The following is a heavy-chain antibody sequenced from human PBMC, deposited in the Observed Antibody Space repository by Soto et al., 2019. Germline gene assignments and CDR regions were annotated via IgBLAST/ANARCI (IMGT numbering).Heavy chain of an antibody. CDR1: GFSLTTSGEG. Sequence: SGPTLVNPTQTLTLTCSFSGFSLTTSGEGVAWIRQPPGKALEWLALIYWDDIKRYSPSLKSRLTITRDSSKNQVVLILTNMDPVDTATYFCAHIKSIFGVVTHNWFDSWGQGTPVTVSS. J-gene: IGHJ5*01. CDR2: IYWDDIK. D-gene: IGHD3-3*01. CDR3: AHIKSIFGVVTHNWFDS. V-gene: IGHV2-5*02.